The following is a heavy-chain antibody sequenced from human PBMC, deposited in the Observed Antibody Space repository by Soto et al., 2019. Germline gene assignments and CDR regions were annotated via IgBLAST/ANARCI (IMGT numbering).Heavy chain of an antibody. J-gene: IGHJ4*02. V-gene: IGHV1-69*13. CDR2: IIPIFGTA. CDR1: GGTFSSYA. CDR3: ASSRGYYDSSGYSGFDY. Sequence: ASVKVSCKASGGTFSSYAISWVRQAPGQGLEWMGGIIPIFGTANYAQKFQGRVTITADESTSTAYMELSSLRSEDTAVYYCASSRGYYDSSGYSGFDYWGQGTQVTVSS. D-gene: IGHD3-22*01.